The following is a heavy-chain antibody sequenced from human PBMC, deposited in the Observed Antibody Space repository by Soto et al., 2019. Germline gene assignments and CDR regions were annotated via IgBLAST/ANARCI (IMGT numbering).Heavy chain of an antibody. Sequence: GGSLRLSCAASGFTFSSYSMNWVRQAPGKGLEWVSYISSSSSTIYYADSVKGRFTISRDNAKNSLYLQMNSLRAEDSAVYYCAREYSDGWFDPWGQGTLVTVSS. J-gene: IGHJ5*02. D-gene: IGHD2-21*01. V-gene: IGHV3-48*01. CDR2: ISSSSSTI. CDR1: GFTFSSYS. CDR3: AREYSDGWFDP.